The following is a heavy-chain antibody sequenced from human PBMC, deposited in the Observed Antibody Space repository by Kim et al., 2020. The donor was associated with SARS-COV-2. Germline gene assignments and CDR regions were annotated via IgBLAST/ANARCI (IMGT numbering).Heavy chain of an antibody. CDR3: ARSLYCSSTSCFYGMDV. Sequence: GGSLRLSCAASGFTFSTYEMNWVRQAPGKGLEWILYISTSGSTIYYADSVKGRFTISRDNAKSSLSLQMNSLRAEDTAVYYCARSLYCSSTSCFYGMDVWGQGTTVTVSS. CDR1: GFTFSTYE. V-gene: IGHV3-48*03. CDR2: ISTSGSTI. D-gene: IGHD2-2*01. J-gene: IGHJ6*02.